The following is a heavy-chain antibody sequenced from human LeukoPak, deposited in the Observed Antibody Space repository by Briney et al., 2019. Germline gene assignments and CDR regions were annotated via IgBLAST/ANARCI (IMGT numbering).Heavy chain of an antibody. Sequence: GGSLRLSCAASGFTVSSNYMSWVRQAPGKGLEWVSVIYSGGSTYYADSVKGRFTISRDNSKNMLYLQMNSLRAEDTAVYYCAKRGPIYSSSPGNYFDYWGQGTLVTVSS. CDR3: AKRGPIYSSSPGNYFDY. J-gene: IGHJ4*02. V-gene: IGHV3-53*01. D-gene: IGHD6-6*01. CDR2: IYSGGST. CDR1: GFTVSSNY.